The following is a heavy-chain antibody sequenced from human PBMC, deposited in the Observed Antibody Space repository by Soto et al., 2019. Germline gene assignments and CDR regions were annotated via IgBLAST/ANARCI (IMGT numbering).Heavy chain of an antibody. Sequence: QVLLQQSGPGLVKPSETLSLTCSVSGGSMIRYYWAWIRQPPGKGLEWIGYIYYSGSTYYNPSFQGRVAIIVDKSKNQFSLNLTSVTAADTAFYYCARVGGDWDQGTLVTVSS. CDR2: IYYSGST. CDR1: GGSMIRYY. V-gene: IGHV4-59*01. CDR3: ARVGGD. J-gene: IGHJ4*02.